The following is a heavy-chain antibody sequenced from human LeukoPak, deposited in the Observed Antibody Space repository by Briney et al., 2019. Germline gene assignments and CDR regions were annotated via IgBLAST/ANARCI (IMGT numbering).Heavy chain of an antibody. CDR2: ISYDGSNK. D-gene: IGHD6-19*01. CDR3: ARGPSGWYYYYGMDV. J-gene: IGHJ6*02. CDR1: GFTFSSYA. V-gene: IGHV3-30-3*01. Sequence: GRSLRLSCAASGFTFSSYAMHWVRQAPGKELEWVAVISYDGSNKYYADSVKGRFTISRDNSKNTLYLQMNSLRAEDTAVYYCARGPSGWYYYYGMDVWGQGTTVTVSS.